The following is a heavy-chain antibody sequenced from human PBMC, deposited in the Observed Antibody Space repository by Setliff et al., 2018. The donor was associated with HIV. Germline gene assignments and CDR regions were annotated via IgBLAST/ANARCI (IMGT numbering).Heavy chain of an antibody. CDR2: ISENGSNK. CDR3: AKDRYYDSSGSPFDY. CDR1: GFTFDDCV. D-gene: IGHD3-22*01. J-gene: IGHJ4*02. V-gene: IGHV3-30*02. Sequence: PGGSLRLSCAASGFTFDDCVMHWVRQVPGRGLEWVSLISENGSNKYYADSVKGRFTISRDNSKNTLYLQMNSLRAEDTAVYYCAKDRYYDSSGSPFDYWGQGTLVTVSS.